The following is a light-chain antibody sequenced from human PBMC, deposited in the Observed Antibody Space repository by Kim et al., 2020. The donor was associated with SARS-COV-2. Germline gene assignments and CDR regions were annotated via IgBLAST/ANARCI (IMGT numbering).Light chain of an antibody. V-gene: IGKV1-5*03. CDR3: QQYDHYSVT. CDR1: QSISNW. CDR2: KAS. Sequence: SASVGDRVPIPCRASQSISNWLAWYQQKPGKAPKLLIYKASSLKSGVPSRFSGSGSGTEFTLTISSLQPDDFATYYCQQYDHYSVTFGQGTKLEIK. J-gene: IGKJ2*01.